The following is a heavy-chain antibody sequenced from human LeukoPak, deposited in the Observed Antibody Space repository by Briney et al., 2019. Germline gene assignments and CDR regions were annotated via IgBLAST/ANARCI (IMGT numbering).Heavy chain of an antibody. D-gene: IGHD3-10*01. CDR3: TRLNKNDSGSYRFGKKKRGYMDV. J-gene: IGHJ6*03. CDR2: INHSGST. CDR1: GGSFSGYY. V-gene: IGHV4-34*01. Sequence: SETLSLTCAVYGGSFSGYYWSWIRQPPGKGLEWIGEINHSGSTNYNPSLKSRVTISVDTSKNQFSLKLSSVTAADTAVYYCTRLNKNDSGSYRFGKKKRGYMDVWGKGTTVTISS.